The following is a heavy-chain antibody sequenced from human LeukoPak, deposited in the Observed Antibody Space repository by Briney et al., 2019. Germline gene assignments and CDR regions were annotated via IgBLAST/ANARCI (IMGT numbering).Heavy chain of an antibody. V-gene: IGHV1-46*01. CDR3: ARDPPSRGDY. CDR2: INPSGGST. J-gene: IGHJ4*02. D-gene: IGHD5-24*01. Sequence: ASVKVSCKASGYTFTSYGISWVRQAPGQGLEWMGIINPSGGSTSYAQKFQGRVTMTRDTSTSTVYMELSSLRSEDTAVYCCARDPPSRGDYWGQGTLVTVS. CDR1: GYTFTSYG.